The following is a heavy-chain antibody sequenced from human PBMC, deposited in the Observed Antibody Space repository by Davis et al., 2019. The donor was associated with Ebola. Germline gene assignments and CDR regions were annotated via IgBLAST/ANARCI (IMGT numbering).Heavy chain of an antibody. CDR1: GGSFSGYY. V-gene: IGHV4-34*01. D-gene: IGHD3-3*01. J-gene: IGHJ4*02. CDR3: VRDTYDFWSGFDY. CDR2: INHSGST. Sequence: PSETLSLTCAVYGGSFSGYYWSWIRQPPGKGLEWIGEINHSGSTNYNPSLKSRVTISVDTSKNQFSLKLSSVTAADTAVYYCVRDTYDFWSGFDYWGQGTLVTVSS.